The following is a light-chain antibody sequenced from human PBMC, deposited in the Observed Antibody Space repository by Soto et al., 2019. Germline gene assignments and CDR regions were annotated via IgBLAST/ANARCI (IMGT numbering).Light chain of an antibody. CDR3: LQKYFYPFT. V-gene: IGKV1-5*01. CDR1: QSISSW. CDR2: ASS. J-gene: IGKJ3*01. Sequence: EIQMTQSHSTLSASAGDGATITFRASQSISSWLAWYQQKPGKAPKLLIYASSNVQSGVPARFSGSGSGTDFTLTISSLQPEDFATYYCLQKYFYPFTFGPGTKVDIK.